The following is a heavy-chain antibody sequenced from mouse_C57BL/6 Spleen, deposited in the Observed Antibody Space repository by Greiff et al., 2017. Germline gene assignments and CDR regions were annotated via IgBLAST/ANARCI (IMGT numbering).Heavy chain of an antibody. Sequence: QVQLKQSGAELVKPGASVKVSCKASGYTFTSYWMHWVKQRPGQGLEWIGGIHPSDSDTNYNQKFKGKATLTVDKSSSTAYMQLSSLTSEDSAVYYGAIRELYGSSYAYAMDYWGQGTSVTVSP. D-gene: IGHD1-1*01. CDR3: AIRELYGSSYAYAMDY. CDR1: GYTFTSYW. J-gene: IGHJ4*01. CDR2: IHPSDSDT. V-gene: IGHV1-74*01.